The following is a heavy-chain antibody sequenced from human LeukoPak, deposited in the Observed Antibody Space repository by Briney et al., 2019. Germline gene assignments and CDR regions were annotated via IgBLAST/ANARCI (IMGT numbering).Heavy chain of an antibody. D-gene: IGHD4-17*01. Sequence: SETLSLTCTVSGGSISRDYWSWIRQPPGKGLEWIGYIYYTGSTNYNPSLKSRVTISVDTSKNQFSLKLSSVTAADTAVYYCAREYGDYPFDYWGQGTLVTVSS. V-gene: IGHV4-59*12. CDR3: AREYGDYPFDY. CDR1: GGSISRDY. J-gene: IGHJ4*02. CDR2: IYYTGST.